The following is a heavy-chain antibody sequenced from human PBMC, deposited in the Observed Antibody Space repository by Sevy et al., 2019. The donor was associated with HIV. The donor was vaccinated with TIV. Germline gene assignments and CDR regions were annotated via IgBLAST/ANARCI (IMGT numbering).Heavy chain of an antibody. Sequence: GGSLRLSCAASGFTFNIYSMSWVRQTPGKGLEWVATLSFGCGKINHADSVKGRFTRSRDDSKNAGYLQMNNLRVEDTAIYYCAREGCTKPHDYWGQGTLVTVSS. J-gene: IGHJ4*02. CDR3: AREGCTKPHDY. CDR2: LSFGCGKI. CDR1: GFTFNIYS. D-gene: IGHD2-8*01. V-gene: IGHV3-23*01.